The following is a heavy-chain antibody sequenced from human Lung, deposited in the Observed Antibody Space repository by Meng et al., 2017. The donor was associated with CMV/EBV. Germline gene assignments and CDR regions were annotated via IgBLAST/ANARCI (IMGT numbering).Heavy chain of an antibody. CDR2: IKQDGSEK. CDR3: ARDTGYDDAFDI. CDR1: GFTFSSYW. J-gene: IGHJ3*02. V-gene: IGHV3-7*01. D-gene: IGHD5-12*01. Sequence: GGSXRLXCAASGFTFSSYWMSWVRQAPGKGLEWVANIKQDGSEKYYVDSVKGRFTISRDNAKNSLYLQMNSLRAEDTAVYYCARDTGYDDAFDIGGQGKMVTVSS.